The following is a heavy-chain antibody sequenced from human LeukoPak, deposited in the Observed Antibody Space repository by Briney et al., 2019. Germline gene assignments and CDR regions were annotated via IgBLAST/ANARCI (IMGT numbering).Heavy chain of an antibody. Sequence: SETLSLTCTVSGGSISSSSYYWGWIRQPPGKGLEWIGSIYYSGSTYYNPSLKSRVTISVDTSKNQFSLKLSSVTAADTAVYYCARRKVVPAAPGGWFDPWGQGTLVTVSS. J-gene: IGHJ5*02. CDR2: IYYSGST. CDR3: ARRKVVPAAPGGWFDP. CDR1: GGSISSSSYY. D-gene: IGHD2-2*01. V-gene: IGHV4-39*07.